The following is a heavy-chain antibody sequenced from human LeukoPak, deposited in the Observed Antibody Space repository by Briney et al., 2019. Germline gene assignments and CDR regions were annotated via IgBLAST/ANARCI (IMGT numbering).Heavy chain of an antibody. Sequence: SETLSLTCTVSGYSISSGYYWGWIRQPPGKGLEWIGSIYHSGSTYYNPSLKSRVTISVDTSKNQFSLKLSSVTAADTAVYYCARGPYHYDTPFDIWGQGTMVTVSS. V-gene: IGHV4-38-2*02. CDR2: IYHSGST. CDR3: ARGPYHYDTPFDI. CDR1: GYSISSGYY. J-gene: IGHJ3*02. D-gene: IGHD3-22*01.